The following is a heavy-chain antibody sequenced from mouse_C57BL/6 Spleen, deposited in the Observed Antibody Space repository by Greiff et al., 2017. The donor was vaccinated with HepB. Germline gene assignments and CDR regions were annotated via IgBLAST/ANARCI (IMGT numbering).Heavy chain of an antibody. CDR3: ARKSHFDY. CDR1: GYTFTSYG. V-gene: IGHV1-81*01. Sequence: VQVVESGAELARPGASVKLSCKASGYTFTSYGISWVKQRTGQGLEWIGEIYPRSGNTYYNEKFKGKATLTADKSSSTAYMELRSLTSEDSAVYFCARKSHFDYWGQGTTLTVSS. CDR2: IYPRSGNT. J-gene: IGHJ2*01.